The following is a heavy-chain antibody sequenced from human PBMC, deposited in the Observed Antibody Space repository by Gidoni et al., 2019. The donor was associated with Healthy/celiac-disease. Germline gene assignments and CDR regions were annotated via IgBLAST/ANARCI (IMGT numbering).Heavy chain of an antibody. CDR3: ARGAYTWIQPIDY. J-gene: IGHJ4*02. D-gene: IGHD5-18*01. V-gene: IGHV3-30*03. CDR2: ISYDGSNK. Sequence: QVQLVESGGGVVQPGRSLRLSCAASGFTFSSYCMHWVRQAPGKGLEWVAVISYDGSNKYYADSVKGRFTISRDNSKNTLYLQMNSLRAEDTAVYYCARGAYTWIQPIDYWGQGTLVTVSS. CDR1: GFTFSSYC.